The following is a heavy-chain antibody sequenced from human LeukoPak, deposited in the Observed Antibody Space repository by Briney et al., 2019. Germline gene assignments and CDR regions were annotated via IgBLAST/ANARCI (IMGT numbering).Heavy chain of an antibody. D-gene: IGHD4-17*01. CDR2: INHSGST. CDR3: ARAFGDYRDY. J-gene: IGHJ4*02. CDR1: GGSISSYY. V-gene: IGHV4-34*01. Sequence: TETLSLTCTVSGGSISSYYWSWIRQPPGKGLEWIGEINHSGSTNYNPSLKSRVTISVDTSKNQFSLKLSSVTAADTAVYYCARAFGDYRDYWGQGTLVTVSS.